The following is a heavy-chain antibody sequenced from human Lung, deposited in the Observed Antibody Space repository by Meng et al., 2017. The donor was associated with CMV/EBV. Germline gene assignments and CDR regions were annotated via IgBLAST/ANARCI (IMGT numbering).Heavy chain of an antibody. CDR3: ARRRGGSGRDC. D-gene: IGHD3-10*01. CDR1: GGSISNNGYY. Sequence: LLGLGPGPVKPSETLSLTCTVSGGSISNNGYYWDWVRQPPGKGLEWIGAISHSGSTSYNPSLQSLVTMFVATSKNQFSLMLTSVTATDTAVYYCARRRGGSGRDCWGQGTLVTVSS. J-gene: IGHJ4*02. V-gene: IGHV4-39*01. CDR2: ISHSGST.